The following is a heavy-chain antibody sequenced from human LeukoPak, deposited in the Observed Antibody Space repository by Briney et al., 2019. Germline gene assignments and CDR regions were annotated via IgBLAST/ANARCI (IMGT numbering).Heavy chain of an antibody. J-gene: IGHJ2*01. D-gene: IGHD3-9*01. Sequence: GSLRLSCAASGFTYDDYGMSWVRQAPGKGLEWVSGINWNGGSTGYADSVKGRFTISRDNSKNTLYLQMNSLRAEDTAVYYCAKEETYYDILTTTWYFDLWGRGTLVTVSS. CDR1: GFTYDDYG. V-gene: IGHV3-20*04. CDR2: INWNGGST. CDR3: AKEETYYDILTTTWYFDL.